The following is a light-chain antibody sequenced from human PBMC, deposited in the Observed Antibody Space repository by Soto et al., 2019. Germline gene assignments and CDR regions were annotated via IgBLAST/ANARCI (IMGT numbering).Light chain of an antibody. V-gene: IGLV3-21*02. CDR2: DDS. Sequence: SYELTQPPSVSVAPGQTARITCGGNNIGSKSVHWYQQKPGQAPVLVVYDDSDRPSGIPERFSGSNSGNTATLTISRVEAGDEADYYCQVWDNNSDHWVFGGGTKVTVL. J-gene: IGLJ3*02. CDR1: NIGSKS. CDR3: QVWDNNSDHWV.